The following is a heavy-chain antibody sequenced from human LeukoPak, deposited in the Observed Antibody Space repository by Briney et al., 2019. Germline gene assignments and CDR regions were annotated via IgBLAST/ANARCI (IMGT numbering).Heavy chain of an antibody. Sequence: SVKVSCKASGGTYSSYAISWVRQAPGQGLEWMGGIIPIFGTANYAQKFQGRVTITTDESASTAYMELSSLRSEDTAVYYCARGGQHPAKYYYYYYMDVWGKGTTVTVSS. D-gene: IGHD6-13*01. CDR2: IIPIFGTA. CDR1: GGTYSSYA. CDR3: ARGGQHPAKYYYYYYMDV. J-gene: IGHJ6*03. V-gene: IGHV1-69*05.